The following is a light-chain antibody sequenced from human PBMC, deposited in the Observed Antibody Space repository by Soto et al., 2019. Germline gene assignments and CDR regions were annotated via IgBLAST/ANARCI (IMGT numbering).Light chain of an antibody. J-gene: IGKJ5*01. CDR1: QSISSW. CDR2: KAS. V-gene: IGKV1-5*03. Sequence: DIQMTQSPSTLSASVGDRVTITCRASQSISSWLAWYQQKPGKAPKLLIYKASSLESGVPSRFSGSGSGTEFTLTISSLQPDDSATYYCQEYNSYSPITFGQGTRLEIK. CDR3: QEYNSYSPIT.